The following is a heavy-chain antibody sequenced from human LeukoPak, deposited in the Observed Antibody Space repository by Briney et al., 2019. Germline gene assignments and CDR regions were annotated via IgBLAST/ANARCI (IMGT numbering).Heavy chain of an antibody. CDR1: GYTFTSYA. CDR3: ARVASGWYAGLDY. Sequence: GASVKVSCKASGYTFTSYAMHWVRQAPGQRLEWMGWISAYNGNTNYAQKLQGRVTMTTDTSTSTAYMELRSLRSDDTAVYYCARVASGWYAGLDYWGQGTLVTVSS. CDR2: ISAYNGNT. J-gene: IGHJ4*02. D-gene: IGHD6-19*01. V-gene: IGHV1-18*01.